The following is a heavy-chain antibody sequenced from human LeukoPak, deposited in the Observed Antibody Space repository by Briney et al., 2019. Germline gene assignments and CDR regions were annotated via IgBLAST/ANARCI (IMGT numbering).Heavy chain of an antibody. D-gene: IGHD5-24*01. Sequence: PGGSLRLSCAASGFTFSSYWMSWVRQAPGKGLEWVSVIYSGGSTYYADSVKGRFTISRDNSKNTLYLQMNSLRAGDMAVYYCARGNTRGSRDGYNSDYWGQGTLVTVSS. CDR2: IYSGGST. J-gene: IGHJ4*02. CDR3: ARGNTRGSRDGYNSDY. CDR1: GFTFSSYW. V-gene: IGHV3-53*01.